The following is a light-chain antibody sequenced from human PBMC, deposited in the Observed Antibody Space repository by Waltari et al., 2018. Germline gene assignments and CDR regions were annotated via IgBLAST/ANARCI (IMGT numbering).Light chain of an antibody. J-gene: IGLJ3*02. CDR2: DVN. CDR1: SSDVGGYNY. Sequence: QSALTQPRSVSGSPGQSVTISCTGTSSDVGGYNYVSWYQQHPGKAPQLMIYDVNKRPSGVPVRFSGSKSGTTAFLTISGLRAEDEADYYCYSFAGTSAGVFGGGTKLTVL. V-gene: IGLV2-11*01. CDR3: YSFAGTSAGV.